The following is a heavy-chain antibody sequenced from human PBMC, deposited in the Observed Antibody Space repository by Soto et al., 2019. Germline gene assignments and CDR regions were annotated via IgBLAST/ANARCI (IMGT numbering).Heavy chain of an antibody. V-gene: IGHV3-48*02. D-gene: IGHD2-8*01. Sequence: GGSLRLSCAASGFTFSSYSMNWARQAPGKGLEWIAYIISSSTTIFYADSVKGRLTISRDNAKNSLYLQMNSLRDEDTAVYYCARDNGMAGSFDPWGQGTRVTVSS. CDR3: ARDNGMAGSFDP. CDR2: IISSSTTI. J-gene: IGHJ5*02. CDR1: GFTFSSYS.